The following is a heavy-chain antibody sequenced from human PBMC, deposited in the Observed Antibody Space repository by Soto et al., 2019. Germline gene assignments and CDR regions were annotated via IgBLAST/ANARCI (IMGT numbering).Heavy chain of an antibody. CDR3: ARGSSGYISSWYYFDY. D-gene: IGHD6-13*01. J-gene: IGHJ4*02. CDR1: GFTFTYYA. CDR2: ISGIGGST. Sequence: PGGSLRLSCAASGFTFTYYALSWVRQAPGKGLEWVATISGIGGSTYLADSVKGRLSISRDNSKNTVSLLMNSLRAEDTAVYFCARGSSGYISSWYYFDYWGRGTLVTVSS. V-gene: IGHV3-23*01.